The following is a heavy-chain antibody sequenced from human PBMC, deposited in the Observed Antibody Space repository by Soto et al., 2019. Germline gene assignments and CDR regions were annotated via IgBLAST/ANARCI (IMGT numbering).Heavy chain of an antibody. CDR2: ISYDGSNK. CDR3: ARVVIGVRGAFDY. J-gene: IGHJ4*02. V-gene: IGHV3-30-3*01. D-gene: IGHD3-16*02. CDR1: GFTFSSYA. Sequence: GGSLRLSCAASGFTFSSYAMHWVRQAPGKGLEWVAVISYDGSNKYYADSVKGRFTISRDNSKNTLYLQMNSLRAEDTAVYYCARVVIGVRGAFDYWGQGTLVTVSS.